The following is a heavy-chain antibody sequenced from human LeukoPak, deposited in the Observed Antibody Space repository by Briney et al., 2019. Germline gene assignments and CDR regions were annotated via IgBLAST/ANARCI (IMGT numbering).Heavy chain of an antibody. V-gene: IGHV3-7*01. J-gene: IGHJ4*02. CDR3: ASSHDSSGND. D-gene: IGHD3-22*01. CDR2: IKYDGSLK. Sequence: GGSLRLSCVASGFSFSSYWMAWVRQAPGKGLEWVANIKYDGSLKFYVDSVKGRFTISRDNAKNSLYLEMNSLRADDTAVYFCASSHDSSGNDWGQGTMVTVSS. CDR1: GFSFSSYW.